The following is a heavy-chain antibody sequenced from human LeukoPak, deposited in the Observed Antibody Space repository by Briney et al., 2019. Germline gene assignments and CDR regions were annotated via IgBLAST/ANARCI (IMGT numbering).Heavy chain of an antibody. J-gene: IGHJ5*02. Sequence: GASVKVSCKASGYTFTSYDINWVRQATGQGLEWMGWMNANSGNTGYAQKFQGRVTMTTNTSTSTAYMELSSLKCEVTAVYYCARVCGEWLLGGLFDPWGEGNLVTVSS. CDR1: GYTFTSYD. D-gene: IGHD3-3*01. CDR2: MNANSGNT. V-gene: IGHV1-8*01. CDR3: ARVCGEWLLGGLFDP.